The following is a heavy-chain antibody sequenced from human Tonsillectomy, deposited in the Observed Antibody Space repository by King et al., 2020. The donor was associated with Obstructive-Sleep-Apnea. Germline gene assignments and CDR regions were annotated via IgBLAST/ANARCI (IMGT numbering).Heavy chain of an antibody. V-gene: IGHV3-7*01. Sequence: VQLVESGGGLVQPGGSLRLSCAVSGFTFSSYWMSWVRQAPGKGLEWVANIGQDGGDRHYVDSVKGRFTISRDNAQNSLYLQMNSLRAEDTAVYHCTGDYASTGTTGYYGIDYWGQGTLVTVSS. CDR2: IGQDGGDR. J-gene: IGHJ4*02. D-gene: IGHD3-9*01. CDR3: TGDYASTGTTGYYGIDY. CDR1: GFTFSSYW.